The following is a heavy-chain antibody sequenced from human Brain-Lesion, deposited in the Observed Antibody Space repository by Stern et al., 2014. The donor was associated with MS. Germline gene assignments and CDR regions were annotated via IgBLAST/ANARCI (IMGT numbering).Heavy chain of an antibody. CDR1: GYTFSSYD. CDR3: ARAVRNQLLIEY. Sequence: VQLVESGAEVKKPGASVKVSCKASGYTFSSYDITWVRQASGHGLEWMGWMNPYSSNTGYAQKFKGRVSMTSDPSISTVYMELTILTSDDTAVYFCARAVRNQLLIEYWGQGTLVTVSS. D-gene: IGHD2-2*01. CDR2: MNPYSSNT. J-gene: IGHJ4*02. V-gene: IGHV1-8*01.